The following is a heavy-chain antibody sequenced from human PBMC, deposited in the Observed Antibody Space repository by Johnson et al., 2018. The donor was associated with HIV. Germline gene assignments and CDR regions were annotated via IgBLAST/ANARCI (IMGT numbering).Heavy chain of an antibody. J-gene: IGHJ3*01. V-gene: IGHV3-33*06. Sequence: QVQLVESGGGVVQPGRSLRLSCAASGFTFSTYGMHWVRQAPGKGLEWVAVIWFDGSNKYYADSVKGRFTISRDNSKNTLYLQMNSLRAEDTAVYYCAKPYYDFWSGSSPPAGWGQGTMVIVSS. CDR2: IWFDGSNK. D-gene: IGHD3-3*01. CDR3: AKPYYDFWSGSSPPAG. CDR1: GFTFSTYG.